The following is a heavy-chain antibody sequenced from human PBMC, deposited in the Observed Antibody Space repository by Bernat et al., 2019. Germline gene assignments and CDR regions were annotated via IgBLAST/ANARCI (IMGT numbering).Heavy chain of an antibody. D-gene: IGHD2-15*01. Sequence: QVTLKESGPVLVKPTETLTLTCTVSGFSLSNAGMGVGWIRQPPGKALEWLAHIFSDDEKSYSTSLKSRLTISKDTSKSQVVLTMTNMDPVDRATYYCPHRVVYGMDVWGQGITVTVSS. V-gene: IGHV2-26*01. J-gene: IGHJ6*02. CDR3: PHRVVYGMDV. CDR1: GFSLSNAGMG. CDR2: IFSDDEK.